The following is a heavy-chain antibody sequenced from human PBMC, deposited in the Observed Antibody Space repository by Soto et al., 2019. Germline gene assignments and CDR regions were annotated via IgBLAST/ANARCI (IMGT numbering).Heavy chain of an antibody. V-gene: IGHV6-1*01. CDR1: GYSVSSNSAA. CDR2: TYYRSKWYN. CDR3: ASSGGYIPTTSFDY. D-gene: IGHD5-12*01. Sequence: PSQTLSLTCAISGYSVSSNSAAWNWIRQSPSRGLEWLGRTYYRSKWYNDYAVSVKSRITINPDTSKNQFSLQLNSVTPEDTAVYYCASSGGYIPTTSFDYWGQGTLVTVSS. J-gene: IGHJ4*02.